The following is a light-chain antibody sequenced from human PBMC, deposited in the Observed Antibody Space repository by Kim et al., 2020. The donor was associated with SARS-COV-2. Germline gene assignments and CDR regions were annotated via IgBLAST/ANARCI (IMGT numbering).Light chain of an antibody. J-gene: IGLJ3*02. V-gene: IGLV2-14*04. CDR1: SSDIGDYKY. CDR2: AVS. Sequence: SITISGAGRSSDIGDYKYVSWYQQHPGKAPKLIISAVSDRPSGISNRFSGSKSGNTASLTISRLQAEDEADYYCSSYTRSGTLYVVFGGGTQLTVL. CDR3: SSYTRSGTLYVV.